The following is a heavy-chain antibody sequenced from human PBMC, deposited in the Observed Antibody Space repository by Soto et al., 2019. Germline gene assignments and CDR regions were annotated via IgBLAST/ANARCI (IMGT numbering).Heavy chain of an antibody. V-gene: IGHV4-59*01. J-gene: IGHJ4*02. D-gene: IGHD2-2*01. Sequence: PSETLSLTCTVSGGSISSYYWSWIRQPPGKGLEWIGYIYYSGSTNYNPSLKSRVTISVDTSKNQFSLKLSSVTAADTAVYYCARLDSILGYCSSTSCPDYWGQGTLVTVSS. CDR2: IYYSGST. CDR3: ARLDSILGYCSSTSCPDY. CDR1: GGSISSYY.